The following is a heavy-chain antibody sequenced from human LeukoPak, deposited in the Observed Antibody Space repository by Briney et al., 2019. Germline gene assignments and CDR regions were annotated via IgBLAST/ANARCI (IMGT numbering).Heavy chain of an antibody. CDR2: ISSSSSYI. V-gene: IGHV3-21*01. Sequence: PGGSLRLSCAASGFTFSSYWMTWVRQAPGKGLEWVSSISSSSSYIYYADSVKGRFTISRDNAKNSLYLQMNSLRAEDTAVYYCARMSYSSSWYPDYWGQGSLVTVSS. CDR3: ARMSYSSSWYPDY. CDR1: GFTFSSYW. J-gene: IGHJ4*02. D-gene: IGHD6-13*01.